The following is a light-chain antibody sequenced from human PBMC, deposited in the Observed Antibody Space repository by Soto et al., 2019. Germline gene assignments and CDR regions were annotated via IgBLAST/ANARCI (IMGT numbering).Light chain of an antibody. CDR1: SSDVGGYNY. Sequence: QAASVSGSPGQSITISCTGTSSDVGGYNYVSWFQQHPGKAPNLMIYDVYRRPSGVSYRFSGSKSGNTASLTISGLQAEDEADYYCSSYTTSSTVVFGGGTKVTVL. CDR3: SSYTTSSTVV. CDR2: DVY. V-gene: IGLV2-14*01. J-gene: IGLJ2*01.